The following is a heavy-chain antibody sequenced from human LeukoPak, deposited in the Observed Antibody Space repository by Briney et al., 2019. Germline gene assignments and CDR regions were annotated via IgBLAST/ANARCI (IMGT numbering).Heavy chain of an antibody. CDR1: GGSFSGYY. CDR3: ARAGPAQYYDFWSGYYEGAFDI. D-gene: IGHD3-3*01. CDR2: INHSGST. J-gene: IGHJ3*02. Sequence: SETLSLTCAVYGGSFSGYYWSWIRQPPGKGLEWIGEINHSGSTNYNPSLKSRVTISVDTSKNQFSLKLRSVTAAETAVYYCARAGPAQYYDFWSGYYEGAFDIWGQGTMVTVSS. V-gene: IGHV4-34*01.